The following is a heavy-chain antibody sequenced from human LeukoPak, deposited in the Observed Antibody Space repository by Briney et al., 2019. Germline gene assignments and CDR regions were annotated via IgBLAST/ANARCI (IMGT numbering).Heavy chain of an antibody. V-gene: IGHV3-21*01. Sequence: GGSLRLSCAASGFTFSSYSMNWVRQAPGKGLEWVSSISSSSSYIYYADSVKGRFTISRDNAKNSLYLQMNSLRVEDTAVYYCARDLSDGDLDYWGQGTLVTVSS. CDR1: GFTFSSYS. CDR2: ISSSSSYI. J-gene: IGHJ4*02. CDR3: ARDLSDGDLDY.